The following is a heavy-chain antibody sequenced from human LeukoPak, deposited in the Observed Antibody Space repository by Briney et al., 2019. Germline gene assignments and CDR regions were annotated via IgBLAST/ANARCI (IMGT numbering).Heavy chain of an antibody. CDR1: GFTFSSYW. D-gene: IGHD1-26*01. V-gene: IGHV3-7*01. Sequence: PGGSLRLSCAASGFTFSSYWMSWVRQAPGKGLEWVANIKQDGSEKYYVDSVKGRFTISRDNAKNSLYLQMNSLRAEDTAVYYCARVRVPFGYSGSYYDGYYFDYWGQGTLVTVSS. J-gene: IGHJ4*02. CDR3: ARVRVPFGYSGSYYDGYYFDY. CDR2: IKQDGSEK.